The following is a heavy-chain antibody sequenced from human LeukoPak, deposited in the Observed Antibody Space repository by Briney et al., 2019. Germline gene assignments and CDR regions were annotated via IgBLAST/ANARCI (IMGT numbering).Heavy chain of an antibody. CDR3: ATRLLLWFGELGWFDP. D-gene: IGHD3-10*01. J-gene: IGHJ5*02. Sequence: SETLSLTCTVSGGSISSGDYCWSWIRQPPGKGLEWIGYIYYSGSTYYNPSLKSRATISVDASKNQFSLKLSSVTAADTAVYYCATRLLLWFGELGWFDPWGQGTLVTVSS. CDR1: GGSISSGDYC. V-gene: IGHV4-30-4*01. CDR2: IYYSGST.